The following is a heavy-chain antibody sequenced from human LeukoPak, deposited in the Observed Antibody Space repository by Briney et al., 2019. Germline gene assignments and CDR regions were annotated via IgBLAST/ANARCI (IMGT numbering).Heavy chain of an antibody. J-gene: IGHJ4*02. Sequence: ASVKVSCKASGYTFTGYYMHWVRQAPGQGLEWMGWINPNSGGTNYAQKFQGRVTMTRDTSISTAYMELSRLRSDDTAVYHCARVSPSIAAAANPPDYWGQGTLVTVSS. CDR3: ARVSPSIAAAANPPDY. CDR1: GYTFTGYY. CDR2: INPNSGGT. V-gene: IGHV1-2*02. D-gene: IGHD6-13*01.